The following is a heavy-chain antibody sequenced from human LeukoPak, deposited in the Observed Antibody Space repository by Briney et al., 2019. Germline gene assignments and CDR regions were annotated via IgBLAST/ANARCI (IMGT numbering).Heavy chain of an antibody. CDR2: IYHSGST. J-gene: IGHJ5*02. V-gene: IGHV4-4*02. D-gene: IGHD4-17*01. Sequence: SETLSLTCAASGGSISSSNWWSWVRQPPRKGLEWIGEIYHSGSTNYNPSLKSRVTISVDKSKNQFSLKLSSVTAADTAVYYCARRRGMMTTVTKRANNWFDPWGQGTLVTVSS. CDR1: GGSISSSNW. CDR3: ARRRGMMTTVTKRANNWFDP.